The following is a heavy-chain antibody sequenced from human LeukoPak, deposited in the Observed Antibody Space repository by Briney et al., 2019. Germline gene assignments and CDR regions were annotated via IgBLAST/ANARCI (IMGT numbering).Heavy chain of an antibody. CDR3: AGVGAHHFDY. Sequence: SETLSLTCTVSGGSISSSSYYWGWIRQPPGKGLEWIGSIYYSGSTYYNPSLKSRVTISLDTSKNQFSLRLSAVTAADTAVYYCAGVGAHHFDYWGQGTLVTVSS. J-gene: IGHJ4*02. D-gene: IGHD1-26*01. V-gene: IGHV4-39*07. CDR1: GGSISSSSYY. CDR2: IYYSGST.